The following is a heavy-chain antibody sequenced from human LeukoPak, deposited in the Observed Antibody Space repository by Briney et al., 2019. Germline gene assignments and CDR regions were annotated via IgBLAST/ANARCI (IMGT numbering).Heavy chain of an antibody. CDR3: AKSTSSWERVDY. D-gene: IGHD6-13*01. Sequence: PGGSLRLSCAASGFTFGSYAMSWVRQAPGKGLEWVSSISGNSGRTYYADSVKGRFSISRDNSNNTLYLQMNSLRAEDAAVYYCAKSTSSWERVDYWGQGTLVTVSS. CDR2: ISGNSGRT. CDR1: GFTFGSYA. V-gene: IGHV3-23*01. J-gene: IGHJ4*02.